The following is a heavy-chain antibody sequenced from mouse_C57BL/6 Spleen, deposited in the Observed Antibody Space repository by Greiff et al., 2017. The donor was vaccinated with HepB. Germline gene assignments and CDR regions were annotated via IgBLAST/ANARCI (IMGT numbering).Heavy chain of an antibody. V-gene: IGHV3-6*01. CDR3: ARGDWAFDY. CDR2: ISYDGSN. J-gene: IGHJ2*01. D-gene: IGHD4-1*01. CDR1: GYSITSGYY. Sequence: ESGPGLVKPSQSLSLTCSVPGYSITSGYYWNWIRQFPGNKLEWMGYISYDGSNNYNPSLKNRISITRDTSKNQFFLKLNSVTTEDTATYYCARGDWAFDYWGQGTTLTVSS.